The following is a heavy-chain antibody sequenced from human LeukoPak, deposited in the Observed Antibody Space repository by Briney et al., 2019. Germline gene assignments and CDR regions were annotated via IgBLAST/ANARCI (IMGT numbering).Heavy chain of an antibody. D-gene: IGHD2-8*01. Sequence: ASVKVSCKASGYTLSEYGISWVRQAPGQGLEWVGWITTYNGEKIYSQKFQGRVTMTTDTSSGTYYMELRNLRSDDAAIYYCARDCSNGVCYPRDYWGQGTLVIVSS. CDR3: ARDCSNGVCYPRDY. CDR2: ITTYNGEK. CDR1: GYTLSEYG. V-gene: IGHV1-18*01. J-gene: IGHJ4*02.